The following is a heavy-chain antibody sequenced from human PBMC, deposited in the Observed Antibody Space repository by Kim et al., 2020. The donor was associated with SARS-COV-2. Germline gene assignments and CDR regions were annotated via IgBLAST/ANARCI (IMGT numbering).Heavy chain of an antibody. V-gene: IGHV4-34*01. Sequence: SETLSLTCAVYGGSFSGYYWSWIRQPPGKGLEWIGEINHSGSTNYNPSLKSRVTISVDTSKNQFSLKLSSVTAADTAVYYCARDPTRGYYGSGSYSHYYYYYSCMGVSGQGPTVPVSS. CDR2: INHSGST. CDR3: ARDPTRGYYGSGSYSHYYYYYSCMGV. J-gene: IGHJ6*02. D-gene: IGHD3-10*01. CDR1: GGSFSGYY.